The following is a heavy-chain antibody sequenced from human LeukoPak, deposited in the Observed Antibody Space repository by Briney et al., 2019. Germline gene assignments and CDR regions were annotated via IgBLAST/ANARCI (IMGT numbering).Heavy chain of an antibody. D-gene: IGHD2-15*01. CDR2: IIPILGIA. CDR3: ARAYCSGGSCFHYYYGMDV. Sequence: GASVTVSCKASGGTFSSYAISWVRQAPGQGLEWMGRIIPILGIANYAQKFQGRVTITADKSTSTAYMELSSLRSEDTAVYYCARAYCSGGSCFHYYYGMDVWGQGTTVTVSS. V-gene: IGHV1-69*04. J-gene: IGHJ6*02. CDR1: GGTFSSYA.